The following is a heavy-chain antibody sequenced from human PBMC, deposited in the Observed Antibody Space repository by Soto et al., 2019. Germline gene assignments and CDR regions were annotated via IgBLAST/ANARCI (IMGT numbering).Heavy chain of an antibody. V-gene: IGHV1-18*04. CDR1: GYTFTSYC. CDR2: ISAYNGNT. J-gene: IGHJ1*01. D-gene: IGHD2-21*02. CDR3: ARDSISIVVVTAIRAEYFQH. Sequence: VASVKVSCKASGYTFTSYCISWVRQAPGQGLEWMGWISAYNGNTNYAQKLQGRVTMTTDTSTSTAYMELRSLRSDDTAVYYCARDSISIVVVTAIRAEYFQHWGQGTLVTVSS.